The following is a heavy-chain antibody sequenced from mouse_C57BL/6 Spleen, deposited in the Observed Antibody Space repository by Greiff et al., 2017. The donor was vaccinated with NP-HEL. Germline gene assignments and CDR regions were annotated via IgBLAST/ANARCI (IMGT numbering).Heavy chain of an antibody. D-gene: IGHD1-1*01. CDR1: GYTFTDYY. CDR2: INPYNGGT. Sequence: EVQLVESGPVLVKPGASVKMSCKASGYTFTDYYMNWVKQSHGKSLEWIGVINPYNGGTSYNQKFKGKATLTVDKSSSTAYIELNSLTSEDSAVYYCARDYGSSYEAMDYWGQGTSVTVSS. V-gene: IGHV1-19*01. CDR3: ARDYGSSYEAMDY. J-gene: IGHJ4*01.